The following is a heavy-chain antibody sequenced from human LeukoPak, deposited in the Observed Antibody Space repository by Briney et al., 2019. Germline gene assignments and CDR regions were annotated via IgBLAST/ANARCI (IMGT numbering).Heavy chain of an antibody. CDR2: IWYDGSNK. J-gene: IGHJ4*02. Sequence: PGGSLRLSCAASGFTFSGYGMHWVRQAPGKGLEWVAVIWYDGSNKYYADSVKGRFTISRDNSKNTLYLQMNSLRAEDTAVYYCARGDWAYDSSGHPYRDWGQGTLVAVSS. CDR3: ARGDWAYDSSGHPYRD. CDR1: GFTFSGYG. D-gene: IGHD3-22*01. V-gene: IGHV3-33*01.